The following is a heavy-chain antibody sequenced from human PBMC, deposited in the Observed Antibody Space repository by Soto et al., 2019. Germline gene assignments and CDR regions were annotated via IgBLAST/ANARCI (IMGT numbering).Heavy chain of an antibody. CDR3: ARGVPDIVASLDY. Sequence: PSETLSLTCAVYGGCFSGYYWSWIRQPPGKGLEWIGEINHSGSTNYNPSLKSRVTISVDTSKNQFSLKLSSVTAADTAVYYCARGVPDIVASLDYWGQGTLVTVSS. V-gene: IGHV4-34*01. D-gene: IGHD5-12*01. CDR2: INHSGST. J-gene: IGHJ4*02. CDR1: GGCFSGYY.